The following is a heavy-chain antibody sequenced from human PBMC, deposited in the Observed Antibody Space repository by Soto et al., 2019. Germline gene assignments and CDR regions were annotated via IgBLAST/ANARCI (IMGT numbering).Heavy chain of an antibody. V-gene: IGHV1-69*01. CDR1: GGTFSSHA. Sequence: QVHLVQSGAEVTKAGSSVKVSCKASGGTFSSHAFSWVRQAPGQGLEWVGGIIPIFETANYAQEFQGRVTISADESTNTVILELTNMRSDDTDIYFCAIGDRSSLIGNHWGPGTQVTVS. CDR3: AIGDRSSLIGNH. D-gene: IGHD6-6*01. CDR2: IIPIFETA. J-gene: IGHJ4*02.